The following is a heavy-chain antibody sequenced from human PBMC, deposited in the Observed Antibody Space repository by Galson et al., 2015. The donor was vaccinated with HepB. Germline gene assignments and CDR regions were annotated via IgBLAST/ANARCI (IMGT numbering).Heavy chain of an antibody. CDR3: ARAPYYYDSSGYLAFDY. J-gene: IGHJ4*02. Sequence: SLRLSCAASGFTFSDYYMSWIRQAPGKGLEWVSYISSSSSYTNYADSVKGRFTISRDNAKNSLYLQMNSLRAEDTAVYYCARAPYYYDSSGYLAFDYWGQGTLVTVSS. D-gene: IGHD3-22*01. CDR1: GFTFSDYY. CDR2: ISSSSSYT. V-gene: IGHV3-11*06.